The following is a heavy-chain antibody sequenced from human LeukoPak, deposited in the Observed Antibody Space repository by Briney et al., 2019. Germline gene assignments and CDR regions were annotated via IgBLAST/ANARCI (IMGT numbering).Heavy chain of an antibody. Sequence: SVKVSCKASGCTFSSYAISWVRQAPGQGLEWMGGIIPIFGTANYAQKFQGRVTITADESTSTAYMELSSLRSEDTAVYYCARDIHSSGWYRNAFDIWGQGTMVTVSS. J-gene: IGHJ3*02. CDR3: ARDIHSSGWYRNAFDI. CDR2: IIPIFGTA. V-gene: IGHV1-69*13. D-gene: IGHD6-19*01. CDR1: GCTFSSYA.